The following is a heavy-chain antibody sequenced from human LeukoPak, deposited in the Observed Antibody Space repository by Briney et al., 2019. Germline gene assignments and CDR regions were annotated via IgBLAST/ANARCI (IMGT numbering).Heavy chain of an antibody. CDR3: ANVLRGYSFAHGDY. CDR1: GFTFSSYD. Sequence: GGSLRLSCAASGFTFSSYDMSWVRQAPGKGLEWVSAISGSGVGTYYADSVKGRFTISRDNSENTMYLQMNSLRAEDTAIYYCANVLRGYSFAHGDYWGQGTLVTVSS. D-gene: IGHD5-12*01. J-gene: IGHJ4*02. CDR2: ISGSGVGT. V-gene: IGHV3-23*01.